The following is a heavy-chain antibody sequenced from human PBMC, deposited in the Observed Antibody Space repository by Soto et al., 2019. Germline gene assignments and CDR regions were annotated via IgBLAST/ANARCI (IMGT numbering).Heavy chain of an antibody. J-gene: IGHJ4*02. CDR2: IGHGGGT. Sequence: QVQLQQWGAGLLKPSETLSVTCAVYGGSFSGYYWSWIRQPQGKGLEWIGEIGHGGGTIYNPSLGTLVTISEDSSNTQFSLKVNSVTAADTALYYCARHGGYYFDYWGQGAPVTVSS. CDR1: GGSFSGYY. D-gene: IGHD3-16*01. V-gene: IGHV4-34*01. CDR3: ARHGGYYFDY.